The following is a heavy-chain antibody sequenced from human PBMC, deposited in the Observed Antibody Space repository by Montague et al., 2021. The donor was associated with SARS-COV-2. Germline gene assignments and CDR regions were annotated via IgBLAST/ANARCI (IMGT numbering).Heavy chain of an antibody. D-gene: IGHD1-26*01. CDR2: ISGSSSYT. V-gene: IGHV3-11*03. J-gene: IGHJ3*02. CDR1: GFTFSDYY. CDR3: AFSAFPTGAFDI. Sequence: SLRLSCAASGFTFSDYYMSLIHQAPGKGLEWVSYISGSSSYTNYSDSVKGRFTISRDNAKNSLYLQMNSLRAEDTAVYYCAFSAFPTGAFDIWGQGTMVTVSS.